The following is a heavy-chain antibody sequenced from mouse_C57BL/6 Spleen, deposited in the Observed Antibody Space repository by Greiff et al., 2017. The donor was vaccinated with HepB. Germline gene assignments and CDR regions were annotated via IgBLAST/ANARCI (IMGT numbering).Heavy chain of an antibody. D-gene: IGHD2-3*01. V-gene: IGHV1-19*01. CDR3: ARQIYDGYQGVAY. J-gene: IGHJ3*01. CDR2: INPYNGGT. CDR1: GYTFTDYY. Sequence: EVQLQQSGPVLVKPGASVKMSCKASGYTFTDYYMNWVKQSHGKSLEWIGVINPYNGGTSYNQKFKGKATLTVDKSSSTAYMELNSLTSEDSAVYYCARQIYDGYQGVAYWGQGTLVTVSA.